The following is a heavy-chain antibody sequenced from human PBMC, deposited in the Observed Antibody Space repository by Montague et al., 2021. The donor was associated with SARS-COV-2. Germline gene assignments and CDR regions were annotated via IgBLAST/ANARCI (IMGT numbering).Heavy chain of an antibody. CDR2: ISSSSSYI. Sequence: SLRLSCAASGFTFSSYSMNWVRQAPGKGLEWVSSISSSSSYIYYADSVKGRFTISRDNAKNSLYLQMNSLRAEDTAVYYCARDQVPDYYYYYYGMDVWGQGTTVTVS. V-gene: IGHV3-21*01. CDR1: GFTFSSYS. J-gene: IGHJ6*02. CDR3: ARDQVPDYYYYYYGMDV.